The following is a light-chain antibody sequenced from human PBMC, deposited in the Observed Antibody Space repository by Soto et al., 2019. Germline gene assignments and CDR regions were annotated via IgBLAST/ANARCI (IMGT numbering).Light chain of an antibody. J-gene: IGKJ2*01. CDR1: LSISSSY. CDR2: GAS. Sequence: EVVLTQSPGTLSLSPGERATVSCRASLSISSSYLAWYQQKPGQAPRLLIYGASNRATGIPDRFSGSGPGTDFTLTITRLEPEDFAVYYCQQYGSSPYTFGQGTKLEIK. CDR3: QQYGSSPYT. V-gene: IGKV3-20*01.